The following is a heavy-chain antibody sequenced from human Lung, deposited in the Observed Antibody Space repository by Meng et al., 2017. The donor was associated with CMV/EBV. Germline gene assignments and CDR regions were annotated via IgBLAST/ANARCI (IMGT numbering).Heavy chain of an antibody. CDR1: CDSSSSSNW. CDR2: IYHSGST. D-gene: IGHD6-19*01. Sequence: QMKDQVQVSGCSENACTRSGVCGVYCDSSSSSNWWSWVRPPPGQGLEWIGEIYHSGSTNYNPSLKSRVTISVDKSKNQFSLKLSYVTVADTAVYYCASFPPPGKQWLVTDYWGQGTLVTVSS. CDR3: ASFPPPGKQWLVTDY. V-gene: IGHV4-4*02. J-gene: IGHJ4*02.